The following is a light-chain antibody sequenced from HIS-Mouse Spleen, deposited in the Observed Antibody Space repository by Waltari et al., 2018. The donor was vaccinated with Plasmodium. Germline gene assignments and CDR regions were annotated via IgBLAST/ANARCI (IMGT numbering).Light chain of an antibody. CDR1: QIISNY. V-gene: IGKV1-39*01. CDR3: QQSYSTWT. CDR2: AAS. J-gene: IGKJ1*01. Sequence: DIQMTQSPSSLSASVGDRVTITCRASQIISNYLNWYQQKPGKAPKFLIYAASTLQSGVPSRFSCSGSGTDFTLTISSLQPENFATYYCQQSYSTWTFGQGTKVEIK.